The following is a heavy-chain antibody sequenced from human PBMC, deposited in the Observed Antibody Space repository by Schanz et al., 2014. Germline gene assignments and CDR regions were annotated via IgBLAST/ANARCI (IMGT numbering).Heavy chain of an antibody. V-gene: IGHV1-18*04. J-gene: IGHJ4*02. CDR1: GYTFSFTSYN. D-gene: IGHD6-19*01. Sequence: QVQVEQSGPEVKKPGASVTVSCQASGYTFSFTSYNVHWVRQAPGQGLEWMGWISAYNGNTNYAQKLQGRVTMTTDTSTSTAYMELRSLRSDDTAVYYCARGGYSSGWYDRDIAHFDYWGQGTLVTVSP. CDR2: ISAYNGNT. CDR3: ARGGYSSGWYDRDIAHFDY.